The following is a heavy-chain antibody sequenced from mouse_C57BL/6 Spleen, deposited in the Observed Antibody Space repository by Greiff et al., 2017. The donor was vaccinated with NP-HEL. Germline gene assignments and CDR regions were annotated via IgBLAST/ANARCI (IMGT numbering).Heavy chain of an antibody. J-gene: IGHJ2*01. CDR1: GYTFTSYG. CDR2: IYPRSGNT. CDR3: ARDYGGYDGFDY. D-gene: IGHD2-2*01. V-gene: IGHV1-81*01. Sequence: VQLQQSGAELARPGASVKLSCKASGYTFTSYGISWVKQRTGQGLEWIGEIYPRSGNTYYNEKFKGKATLTADKSSSTAYMELRSLTSEDSAVYFCARDYGGYDGFDYWGQGTTLTVSS.